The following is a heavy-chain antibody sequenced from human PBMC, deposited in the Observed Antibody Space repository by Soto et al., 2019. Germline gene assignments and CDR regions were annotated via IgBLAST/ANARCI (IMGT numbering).Heavy chain of an antibody. CDR3: ARDGTRQLFDL. CDR2: ISSSSSTI. Sequence: GGSLRLSCAASGFTFSSYSMNWVRQAPGKGLEWVSYISSSSSTIYYADSVKGRFTISRDNSKNTLYLQMNSLRAEDTAVYYCARDGTRQLFDLWGQGTLVTLSS. V-gene: IGHV3-48*01. CDR1: GFTFSSYS. D-gene: IGHD6-6*01. J-gene: IGHJ5*02.